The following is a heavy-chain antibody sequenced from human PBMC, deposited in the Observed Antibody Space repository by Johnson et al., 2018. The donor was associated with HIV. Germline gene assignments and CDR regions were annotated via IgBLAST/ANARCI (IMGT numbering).Heavy chain of an antibody. J-gene: IGHJ3*02. CDR1: GFTFSDYY. CDR3: AREMAWEDAFDI. CDR2: ISSSGTAK. D-gene: IGHD5-24*01. V-gene: IGHV3-11*04. Sequence: QVQLVESGGGLVKPGGSLRVSCAASGFTFSDYYMNWIRQGPGKGLEWVSYISSSGTAKYYADSVKGRFTISRDNAKNSLYLQMNSLRADDTAVYYCAREMAWEDAFDIWGQGTMVTVSS.